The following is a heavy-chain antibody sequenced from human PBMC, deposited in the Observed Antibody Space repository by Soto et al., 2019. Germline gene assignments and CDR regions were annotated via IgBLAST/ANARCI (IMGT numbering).Heavy chain of an antibody. V-gene: IGHV1-18*04. CDR2: ISAYNGNT. D-gene: IGHD5-12*01. CDR1: GYTFTSYG. Sequence: ASVKVSCKASGYTFTSYGISWVRQAPGQGLEWMGWISAYNGNTNYAQKLQGRVTMTTDTSTSTVYMELRSLRSDDTAVYYCARPTWNYGMDVWGQGTTVTVSS. CDR3: ARPTWNYGMDV. J-gene: IGHJ6*02.